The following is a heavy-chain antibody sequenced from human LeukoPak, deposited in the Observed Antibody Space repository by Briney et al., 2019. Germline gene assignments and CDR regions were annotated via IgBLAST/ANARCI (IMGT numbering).Heavy chain of an antibody. Sequence: SETLSLTCTVSGGSISSYYWSWIRQPPGKGLEWIGYIYYSGSTNYNPSLKSRVTISVDTSKNQFSLKLSSVTAADTAVYYCAREGAPLGYMDVWGKGTTVTVSS. D-gene: IGHD7-27*01. J-gene: IGHJ6*03. V-gene: IGHV4-59*01. CDR2: IYYSGST. CDR1: GGSISSYY. CDR3: AREGAPLGYMDV.